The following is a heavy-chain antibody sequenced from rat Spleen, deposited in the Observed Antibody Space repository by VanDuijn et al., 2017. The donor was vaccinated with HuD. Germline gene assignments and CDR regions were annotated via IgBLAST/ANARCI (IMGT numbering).Heavy chain of an antibody. Sequence: EVQLVESGGGLVQPGRSLKLSCTASGLTFSDYNMAWVRQAPEKGLEWVASIIYDGSRTHYRDSAKGRFTISRDNARSTLYLQMDSLRSEDTATYYCARHRLNYGSYFDYWGQGVMVTVSS. J-gene: IGHJ2*01. CDR1: GLTFSDYN. D-gene: IGHD1-3*01. V-gene: IGHV5-7*01. CDR3: ARHRLNYGSYFDY. CDR2: IIYDGSRT.